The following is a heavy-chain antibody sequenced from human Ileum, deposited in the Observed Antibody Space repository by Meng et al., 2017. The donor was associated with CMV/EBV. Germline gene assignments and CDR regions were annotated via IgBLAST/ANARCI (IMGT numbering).Heavy chain of an antibody. CDR3: ARVPFDDISGYYFYYYGMDV. V-gene: IGHV4-4*02. Sequence: SSNWRSWVRQPPGKGLEWIGERYHSGSTNYNPSLKSRVTISVNKSKNQFSLNLNSVTAADTAVYYCARVPFDDISGYYFYYYGMDVWGQGTTVTVSS. D-gene: IGHD3-22*01. J-gene: IGHJ6*02. CDR1: SSNW. CDR2: RYHSGST.